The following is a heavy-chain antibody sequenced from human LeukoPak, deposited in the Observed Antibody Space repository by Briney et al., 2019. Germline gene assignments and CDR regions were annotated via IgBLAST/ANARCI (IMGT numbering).Heavy chain of an antibody. J-gene: IGHJ4*02. CDR3: ARATTNWYSSGLGYFDY. CDR1: GASISSYY. CDR2: IYYSGST. D-gene: IGHD6-19*01. V-gene: IGHV4-59*01. Sequence: SETLSLTCTVSGASISSYYWSWIRQPPGKGLEWIGYIYYSGSTNYNPSLKSRVTISVDTSKNQFSLKLSSVTAADTAVYYCARATTNWYSSGLGYFDYWGQGTLVTVSS.